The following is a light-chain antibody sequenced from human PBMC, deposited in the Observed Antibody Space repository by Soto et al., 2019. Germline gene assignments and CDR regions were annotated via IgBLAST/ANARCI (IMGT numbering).Light chain of an antibody. CDR1: QSVTSS. Sequence: EIVLTQSPATLSLSPGDRATLSCRASQSVTSSLAWFQQKHGQAPRLLIYDVSRRATAIPARFSGSGSGTDFTLTISSLEPEDFAVYYCQQRTSWPTFGGGTKVEIK. J-gene: IGKJ4*01. CDR3: QQRTSWPT. V-gene: IGKV3-11*01. CDR2: DVS.